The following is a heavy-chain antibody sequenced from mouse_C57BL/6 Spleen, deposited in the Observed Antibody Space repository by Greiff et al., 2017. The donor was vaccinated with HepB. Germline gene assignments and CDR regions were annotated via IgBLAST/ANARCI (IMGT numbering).Heavy chain of an antibody. D-gene: IGHD2-3*01. V-gene: IGHV14-4*01. CDR3: TTKIYDGYYGAY. J-gene: IGHJ3*01. Sequence: EVKLQESGAELVRPGASVKLSCTASGFNIKDDYMHWVKQRPEQGLEWIGWIDPENGDTEYASKFQGKATITADTSSNTAYLQLSSLTSEDTAVYYCTTKIYDGYYGAYWGQGTLVTVSA. CDR1: GFNIKDDY. CDR2: IDPENGDT.